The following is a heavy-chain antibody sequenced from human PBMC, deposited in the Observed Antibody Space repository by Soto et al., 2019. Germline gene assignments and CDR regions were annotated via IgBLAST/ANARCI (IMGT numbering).Heavy chain of an antibody. V-gene: IGHV4-59*08. Sequence: SETLSLTCTVSGGSISSYYWSWIRQPPGKGLEWIGYIYYSGSTNYNPSLKSRVTISVDTSKNQFSLKLSSVTAADTAVYHCAGISPVHSYWGQGTLVTVSS. J-gene: IGHJ4*02. CDR1: GGSISSYY. D-gene: IGHD1-26*01. CDR2: IYYSGST. CDR3: AGISPVHSY.